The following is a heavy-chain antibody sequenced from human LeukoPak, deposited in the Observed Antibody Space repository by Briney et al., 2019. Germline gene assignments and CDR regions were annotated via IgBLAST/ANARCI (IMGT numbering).Heavy chain of an antibody. CDR3: GRDALVGYSSYYMDV. CDR2: ISNSGST. V-gene: IGHV4-59*11. D-gene: IGHD2-15*01. Sequence: PSETLSLTCTVSGGSISSHYWTWIRQSPVKGLEWIGDISNSGSTSYNPSLKSRVTISIDTSKNQFSLKLSSVTAADTAVYYCGRDALVGYSSYYMDVWGKGTTVTVSS. J-gene: IGHJ6*03. CDR1: GGSISSHY.